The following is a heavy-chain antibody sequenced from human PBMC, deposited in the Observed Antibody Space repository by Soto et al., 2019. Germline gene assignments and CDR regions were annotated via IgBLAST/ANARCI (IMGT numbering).Heavy chain of an antibody. CDR1: GFTFSDYY. Sequence: EVQLVESGGGLVQPGGSLRLSCAASGFTFSDYYMDWVRQAPGKGLEWVGRTRNKANSYTTEYAASVKGRFTIARDDSNDSLYLQMNSLKPEDTAVYYGARGGLYCSDSSAYDYWGQGTLVTVSS. CDR2: TRNKANSYTT. CDR3: ARGGLYCSDSSAYDY. J-gene: IGHJ4*02. D-gene: IGHD3-22*01. V-gene: IGHV3-72*01.